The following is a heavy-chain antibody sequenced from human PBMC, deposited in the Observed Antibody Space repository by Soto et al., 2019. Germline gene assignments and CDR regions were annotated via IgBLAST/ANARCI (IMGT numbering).Heavy chain of an antibody. CDR1: GYTFTSYD. J-gene: IGHJ4*02. D-gene: IGHD3-16*02. CDR2: MNPNNGNT. V-gene: IGHV1-18*01. Sequence: ASVKVSCKASGYTFTSYDINWVRQATGQRLEWMGWMNPNNGNTNYAQKLQGRVTMTTDTSTSTAYMELRSMRSDDTAVYYCACSHYDYIWGSYRYPDKSFDYWGQGTLVTVSS. CDR3: ACSHYDYIWGSYRYPDKSFDY.